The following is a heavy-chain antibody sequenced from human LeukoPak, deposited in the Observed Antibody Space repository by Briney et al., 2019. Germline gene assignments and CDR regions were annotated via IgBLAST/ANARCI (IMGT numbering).Heavy chain of an antibody. CDR2: IRYDGSNK. Sequence: GRSLRLSCAASGFTFTSYAMHWVRQAPGKGLEWVAFIRYDGSNKYYADSVKGRFTISRDNSKNTLYLQMNSLRAEDTAVYYCAKDRWGAVASFDYWGQGTLVTVSS. CDR3: AKDRWGAVASFDY. J-gene: IGHJ4*02. V-gene: IGHV3-30*02. D-gene: IGHD6-19*01. CDR1: GFTFTSYA.